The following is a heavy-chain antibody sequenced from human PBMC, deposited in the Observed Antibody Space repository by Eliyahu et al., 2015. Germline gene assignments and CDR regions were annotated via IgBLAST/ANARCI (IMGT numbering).Heavy chain of an antibody. CDR2: IYTSGST. CDR3: ARDLVVPAERGWFDP. Sequence: QVQLQESGPGLVKPSETLSLTCTVSGGSISSYYWSWIRQPAGKGLEWIGRIYTSGSTNYNPSLKSRVTMSLDTSKNQFSLKLSSVTAADTAVYYCARDLVVPAERGWFDPWGQGTLVTVSS. CDR1: GGSISSYY. D-gene: IGHD2-2*01. J-gene: IGHJ5*02. V-gene: IGHV4-4*07.